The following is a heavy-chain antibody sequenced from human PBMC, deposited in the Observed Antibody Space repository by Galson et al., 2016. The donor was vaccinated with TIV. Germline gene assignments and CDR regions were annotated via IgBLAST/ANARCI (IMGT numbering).Heavy chain of an antibody. CDR3: VREGSTVTMHHYFGMDV. J-gene: IGHJ6*02. CDR1: GYSINSGYY. CDR2: IYESGTT. Sequence: SETLSLTCAVSGYSINSGYYWGWIRQPPGKGLQWIGSIYESGTTYYNPSLKSRLTMSDDTSKNQFSLKLSSVSAADTAVYYCVREGSTVTMHHYFGMDVWGQGTSVTVSS. V-gene: IGHV4-38-2*02. D-gene: IGHD4-17*01.